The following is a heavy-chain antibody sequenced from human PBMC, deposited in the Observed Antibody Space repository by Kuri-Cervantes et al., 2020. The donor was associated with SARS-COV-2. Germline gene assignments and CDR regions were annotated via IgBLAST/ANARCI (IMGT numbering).Heavy chain of an antibody. CDR1: GFTFGDYY. V-gene: IGHV3-11*05. D-gene: IGHD5-18*01. CDR3: ARESRYVYGEFDF. J-gene: IGHJ4*02. Sequence: GGSLRLSCTASGFTFGDYYMSWIRQAPGKGLEWVSYISSSSSYTNYADSVKGRFTISRDNAQNSLYLEMNSLRGEDTAVYYCARESRYVYGEFDFWGQGTLVTVSS. CDR2: ISSSSSYT.